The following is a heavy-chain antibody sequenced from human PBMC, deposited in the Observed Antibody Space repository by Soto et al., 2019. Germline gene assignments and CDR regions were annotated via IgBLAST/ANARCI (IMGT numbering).Heavy chain of an antibody. J-gene: IGHJ6*02. CDR1: GYTFTSYG. Sequence: QVQLVQSGAEVKKPGASVKVSCKASGYTFTSYGISWVRQAPGQGLEWMGGFDPEHGETVYAQSFQGRVTMTEDSSTDTAYMELSNLRSEDTAVYYCATAAPSLDDYNMDVWGQGTTVTVSS. D-gene: IGHD3-3*01. V-gene: IGHV1-24*01. CDR2: FDPEHGET. CDR3: ATAAPSLDDYNMDV.